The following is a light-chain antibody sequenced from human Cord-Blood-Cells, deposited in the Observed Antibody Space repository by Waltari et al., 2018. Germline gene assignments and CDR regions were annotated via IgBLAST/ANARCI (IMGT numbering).Light chain of an antibody. CDR1: QSISTY. CDR2: AAS. Sequence: IQMTQSPSPLSASVGDRVTLNCRASQSISTYLNWYQQKPGKAPKLLIYAASILQSGVPSRFSGSGSGTDFTLTISSLQPEDFATYYCQQSYSTPFTFGPGTKVDIK. V-gene: IGKV1-39*01. CDR3: QQSYSTPFT. J-gene: IGKJ3*01.